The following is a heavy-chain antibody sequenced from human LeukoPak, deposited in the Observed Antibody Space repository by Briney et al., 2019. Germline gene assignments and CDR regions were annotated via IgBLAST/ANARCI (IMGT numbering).Heavy chain of an antibody. D-gene: IGHD3-3*01. CDR1: AYTFTGYY. J-gene: IGHJ5*02. CDR2: INPNSGGT. CDR3: ARQAIILRFLGNWFDP. Sequence: ASVKVSCKASAYTFTGYYMHWVRQAPGQGLEWMGRINPNSGGTNYAQKFQGRVTMTRDTSISTAYMELSRLRSDDTAVCYCARQAIILRFLGNWFDPWGQGTLVTVSS. V-gene: IGHV1-2*06.